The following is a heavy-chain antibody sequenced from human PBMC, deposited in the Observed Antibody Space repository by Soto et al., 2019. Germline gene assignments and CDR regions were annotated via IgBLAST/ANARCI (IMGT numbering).Heavy chain of an antibody. CDR1: GFTFSSYA. D-gene: IGHD3-3*01. CDR3: AKRLGWLYIDY. J-gene: IGHJ4*01. Sequence: GGSLRLSCAASGFTFSSYAMTWVRQAPGKGLEWVSSISNSGGETYYADSVKGRVTIYRDNSKNTLYLQMNSLRVEDTAVYFCAKRLGWLYIDYWGHGTLVTVSS. V-gene: IGHV3-23*01. CDR2: ISNSGGET.